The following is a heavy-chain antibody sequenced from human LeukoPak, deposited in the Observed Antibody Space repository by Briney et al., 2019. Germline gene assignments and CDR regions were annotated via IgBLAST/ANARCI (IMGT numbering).Heavy chain of an antibody. CDR2: ISAYNGNT. CDR1: GYTFTSYG. V-gene: IGHV1-18*01. CDR3: ARDDILTGFI. J-gene: IGHJ3*02. D-gene: IGHD3-9*01. Sequence: EASVKASCKASGYTFTSYGISWVRQAPGQGLEWMGWISAYNGNTNYAQKLQGRVTMTRNTSISTAYMELSSLRSEDTAVYYCARDDILTGFIWGQGTMVTVSS.